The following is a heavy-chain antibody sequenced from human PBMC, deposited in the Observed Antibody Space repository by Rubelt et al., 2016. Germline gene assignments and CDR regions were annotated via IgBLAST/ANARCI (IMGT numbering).Heavy chain of an antibody. J-gene: IGHJ4*02. V-gene: IGHV7-4-1*02. CDR1: GYTFTSYA. CDR2: INTNTGNP. D-gene: IGHD6-13*01. CDR3: ARVIAAAGRDGNYFDY. Sequence: QVQLVQSGSELKKPGASVKVSCKASGYTFTSYAMNWVRQAPGQGLEWMGWINTNTGNPTYAQGFTGRFGCSLDTSGSTAYLQISSLKAEDTAVYYCARVIAAAGRDGNYFDYWGQGTLVTVSS.